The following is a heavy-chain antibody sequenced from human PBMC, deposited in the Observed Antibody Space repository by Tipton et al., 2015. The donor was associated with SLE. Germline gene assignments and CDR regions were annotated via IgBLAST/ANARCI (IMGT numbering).Heavy chain of an antibody. CDR1: GGSISSYY. CDR2: IYTNENT. V-gene: IGHV4-4*07. J-gene: IGHJ3*02. Sequence: TLSLTCTVSGGSISSYYWSWIRQPAGWGLGWVGGIYTNENTNYNPSLKRRVTMSVDTSKNHFSLKLISVTAADTAVYYCARVGYCGGDCLGAFDIWGQGTMVTVSS. D-gene: IGHD2-21*01. CDR3: ARVGYCGGDCLGAFDI.